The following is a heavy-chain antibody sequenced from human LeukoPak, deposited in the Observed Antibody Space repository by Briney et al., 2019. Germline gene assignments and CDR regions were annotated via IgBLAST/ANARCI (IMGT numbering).Heavy chain of an antibody. Sequence: GGSLRPSCATSGFTFVDYGLSWVRRAPGKGLEWLCAINYNGAITDYADSVKGRFTISRDNAKNSLYLRMDSLRAEDTALYYCARDRLGPSFSVSHFDLWGQGTLVTVSS. CDR3: ARDRLGPSFSVSHFDL. CDR1: GFTFVDYG. V-gene: IGHV3-20*04. J-gene: IGHJ4*02. D-gene: IGHD3-3*02. CDR2: INYNGAIT.